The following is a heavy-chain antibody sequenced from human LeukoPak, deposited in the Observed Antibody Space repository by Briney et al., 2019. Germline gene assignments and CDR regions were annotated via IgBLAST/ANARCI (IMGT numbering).Heavy chain of an antibody. Sequence: SETLSLTCTVSGGSISSGDYYWSWIRQPPGKGLEWIGYIYYSGSTYYNPSLKSRVTIPVDTSKNQFSLKLSSVTAADTAVYYCARGSYDTPEFDYWGQGTLVTVSS. CDR2: IYYSGST. J-gene: IGHJ4*02. D-gene: IGHD3-22*01. V-gene: IGHV4-30-4*01. CDR3: ARGSYDTPEFDY. CDR1: GGSISSGDYY.